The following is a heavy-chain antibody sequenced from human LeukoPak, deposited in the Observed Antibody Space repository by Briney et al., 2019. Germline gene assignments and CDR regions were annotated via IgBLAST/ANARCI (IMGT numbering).Heavy chain of an antibody. CDR1: GTSFSTSY. Sequence: PSETLSLTCTVSGTSFSTSYWSWIRQPAGKGLEWIGRIYTSGSTNYNPSLKSRVTMSIDTSKNQFSLKLTSVTAADTAVYFCARDRRNGDDWFDPWGQGTLVTVSS. V-gene: IGHV4-4*07. CDR3: ARDRRNGDDWFDP. J-gene: IGHJ5*02. CDR2: IYTSGST. D-gene: IGHD4-17*01.